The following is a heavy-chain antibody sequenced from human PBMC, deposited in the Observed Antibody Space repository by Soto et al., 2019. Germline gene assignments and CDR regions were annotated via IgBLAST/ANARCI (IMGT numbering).Heavy chain of an antibody. CDR3: ARDPKPSGSYRGIFDF. Sequence: QVQLVESGGGVVQPGRSLRLSCGASGFTFSNYAMHWVRQAPGKGLEWVAVISSDGTNKYYADSVKGRFTISRDNSKNTRYLPMNRLRAEDTAVYYCARDPKPSGSYRGIFDFWGQGILVTVSS. D-gene: IGHD1-26*01. CDR1: GFTFSNYA. CDR2: ISSDGTNK. V-gene: IGHV3-30-3*01. J-gene: IGHJ4*02.